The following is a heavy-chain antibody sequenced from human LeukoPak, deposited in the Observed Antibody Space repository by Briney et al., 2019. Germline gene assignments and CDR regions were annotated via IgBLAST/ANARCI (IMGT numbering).Heavy chain of an antibody. CDR2: MNPNSGNT. Sequence: ASVKVSCKASGYTFTSYDINWVRQATGQGLEWMGWMNPNSGNTGYAQKFQGRVTMTRNTSISTAYMELSSLRSEDTAVYYCARKLTTTVTTYYYYYYGMDVWGQGTTVTVSS. CDR1: GYTFTSYD. CDR3: ARKLTTTVTTYYYYYYGMDV. D-gene: IGHD4-17*01. J-gene: IGHJ6*02. V-gene: IGHV1-8*01.